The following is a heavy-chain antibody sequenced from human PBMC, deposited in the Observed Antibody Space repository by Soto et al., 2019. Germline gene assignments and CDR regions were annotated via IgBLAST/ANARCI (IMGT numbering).Heavy chain of an antibody. CDR2: IYYSGST. V-gene: IGHV4-39*01. CDR3: ARRDWNGIDP. Sequence: PSETLSLTCTVSGGSISSGGYYWSWIRQHPGKGLEWIGYIYYSGSTYYNPSLKSRVTISVDTSKNQFSLKLSSVTAADTAVHYCARRDWNGIDPWGQGTLVTVSS. CDR1: GGSISSGGYY. D-gene: IGHD1-1*01. J-gene: IGHJ5*02.